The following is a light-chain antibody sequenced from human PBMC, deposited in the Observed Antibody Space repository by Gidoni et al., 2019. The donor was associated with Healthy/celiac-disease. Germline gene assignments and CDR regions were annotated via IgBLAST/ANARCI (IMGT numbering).Light chain of an antibody. CDR1: QVFSSW. CDR2: TAS. J-gene: IGKJ5*01. Sequence: IQMTQSPSSVSASVGDTVTITCRASQVFSSWLAWYQQKPGKAPKLLIYTASSLQSGVPSRFSGSGSGTDFTLTISSLQPEDFATYYCQQANSFPRTFGQGTRLEIK. CDR3: QQANSFPRT. V-gene: IGKV1-12*01.